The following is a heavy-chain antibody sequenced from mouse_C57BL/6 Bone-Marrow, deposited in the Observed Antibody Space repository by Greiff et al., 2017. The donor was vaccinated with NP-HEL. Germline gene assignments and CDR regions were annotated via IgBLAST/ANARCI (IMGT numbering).Heavy chain of an antibody. CDR3: ARGGGYYYYGSSYPWFAY. CDR2: ISYDGSN. Sequence: EVKLMESGPGLVKPSQSLSLTCSVTGYSITSGYYWNWIRQFPGNKLEWMGYISYDGSNNYNPSLKNRISITRDTSKNQVFLKLNSVTTEDTATYYCARGGGYYYYGSSYPWFAYWGQGTLVTVSA. CDR1: GYSITSGYY. D-gene: IGHD1-1*01. J-gene: IGHJ3*01. V-gene: IGHV3-6*01.